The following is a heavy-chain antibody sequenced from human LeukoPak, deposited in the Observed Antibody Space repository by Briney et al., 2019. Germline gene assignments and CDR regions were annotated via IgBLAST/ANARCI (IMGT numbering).Heavy chain of an antibody. Sequence: PGGSLRLSCAASGFTFSSYAMSWVRQAPGKGLEWVSAISGSGGSTYYADSVKGRFTISRDNSKNTLYLQMNSLRAEDRAVYYCAKSPRGGNLLWDYWGQGTLVTVSS. CDR1: GFTFSSYA. J-gene: IGHJ4*02. CDR3: AKSPRGGNLLWDY. CDR2: ISGSGGST. D-gene: IGHD4-23*01. V-gene: IGHV3-23*01.